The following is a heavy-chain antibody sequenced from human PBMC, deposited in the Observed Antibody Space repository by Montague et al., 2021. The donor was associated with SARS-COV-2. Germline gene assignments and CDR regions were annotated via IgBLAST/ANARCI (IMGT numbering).Heavy chain of an antibody. Sequence: SESLSLTCTVSAGSISSHYWSWIRQPAGKGLEWIGRIYTSGSTNYNPSLKSRVTISVDTSKNQFSLKLSSVTAADTAVYYCARDGGIGDSGSNTWSYYYYGMDVWGQGTTVTVSS. V-gene: IGHV4-4*07. J-gene: IGHJ6*02. CDR3: ARDGGIGDSGSNTWSYYYYGMDV. CDR2: IYTSGST. CDR1: AGSISSHY. D-gene: IGHD3-22*01.